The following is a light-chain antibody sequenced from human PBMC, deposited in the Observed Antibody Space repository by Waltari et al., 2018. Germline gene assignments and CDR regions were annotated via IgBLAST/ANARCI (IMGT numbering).Light chain of an antibody. CDR2: CAS. CDR1: QSVLYNSNNKNY. J-gene: IGKJ1*01. V-gene: IGKV4-1*01. Sequence: DILMTQSPDSLAVSLGERATINCKSRQSVLYNSNNKNYLAWFQQKPSQPPKLLSYCASTRGSGVPDRFSGSWSGTDFTLTISSLQAEDVAVYYCQQYYSAPRTFGQGTKVEIK. CDR3: QQYYSAPRT.